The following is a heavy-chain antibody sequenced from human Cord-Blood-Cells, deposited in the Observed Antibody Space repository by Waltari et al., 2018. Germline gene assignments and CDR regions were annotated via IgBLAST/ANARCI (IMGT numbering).Heavy chain of an antibody. CDR2: IYHSGST. CDR3: ARGVTIFGVVMNYGMDV. J-gene: IGHJ6*02. CDR1: GGSISSGGYS. Sequence: QLQLQESGSGLVKPSQTLSLTCAVSGGSISSGGYSWSWIRQPPGKGLEWIGYIYHSGSTYNNPSLKRRVTISVDRSKKQFSLKLSSVTAADTAVYYCARGVTIFGVVMNYGMDVWGQGTTVTVSS. D-gene: IGHD3-3*01. V-gene: IGHV4-30-2*01.